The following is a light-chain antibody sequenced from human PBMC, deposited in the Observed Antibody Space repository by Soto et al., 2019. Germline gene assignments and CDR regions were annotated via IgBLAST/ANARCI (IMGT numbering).Light chain of an antibody. CDR2: NNN. CDR1: SSNIGNNP. J-gene: IGLJ2*01. V-gene: IGLV1-44*01. CDR3: AAWDASLYGPG. Sequence: QSVLTQPPSASGTPGQRVTISCSGSSSNIGNNPVNWYQQLPETAPKLLLYNNNERPSGVPDRFSGSKSGTSASLAISGLQSEDEAEYYCAAWDASLYGPGFGGGTKLTVL.